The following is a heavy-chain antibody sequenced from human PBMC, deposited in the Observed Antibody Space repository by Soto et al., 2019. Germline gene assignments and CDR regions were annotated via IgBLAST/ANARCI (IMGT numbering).Heavy chain of an antibody. D-gene: IGHD3-9*01. V-gene: IGHV4-39*01. Sequence: SETLSLTCSVTGGSISSSTYYWGWIRQPPGKGLEWLGSTHYSGSTYYNPSLKSRVTISVDTSKSQFSLKLSSLIAADTAIYYCARMYYEILTGYYPGWFDPWGQGTLVTVSS. CDR2: THYSGST. CDR1: GGSISSSTYY. J-gene: IGHJ5*02. CDR3: ARMYYEILTGYYPGWFDP.